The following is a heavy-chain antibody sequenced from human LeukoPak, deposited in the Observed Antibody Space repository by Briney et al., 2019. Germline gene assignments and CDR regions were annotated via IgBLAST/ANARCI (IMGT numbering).Heavy chain of an antibody. J-gene: IGHJ4*02. CDR1: GFTFSSYG. V-gene: IGHV3-30*02. CDR3: ANDPFSEPLWNSGAASDY. D-gene: IGHD6-19*01. CDR2: IRYDGSNE. Sequence: GGSLRLSCAASGFTFSSYGMHWVRQAPGKGLEWVAFIRYDGSNEYYADSVKGRFTISRDNSKNTLYLQMNSLRAEDTAVYYCANDPFSEPLWNSGAASDYWGQGTLVTVSS.